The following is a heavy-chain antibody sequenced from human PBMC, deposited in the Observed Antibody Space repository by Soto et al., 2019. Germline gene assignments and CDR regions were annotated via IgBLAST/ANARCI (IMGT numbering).Heavy chain of an antibody. CDR2: IIPIFGTA. J-gene: IGHJ4*02. D-gene: IGHD5-18*01. CDR1: GGTFSSYA. Sequence: QVQLVQSGAEVKKPGSSVKVSCKASGGTFSSYAISWVRQAPGQGLEWMGGIIPIFGTANYAQKFQGRVTITADESTSTAYMELSSLRSEDTAVYYCARDKRGPNTAMVRGGVLDYWGQGTLVTVSS. V-gene: IGHV1-69*01. CDR3: ARDKRGPNTAMVRGGVLDY.